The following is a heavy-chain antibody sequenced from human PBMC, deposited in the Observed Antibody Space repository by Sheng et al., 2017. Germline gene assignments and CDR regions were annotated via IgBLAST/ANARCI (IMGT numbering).Heavy chain of an antibody. Sequence: EVQLVESGGGLVQPGGSLRLSCAASGFTFSSYEMNWVRQAPGKGLEWVSYISSSGTTIYYADSVKGRFTISRDNAKNSLYLQMNSLRAGDTAIYYCARQLVVTTPFDYWAREPWSP. CDR2: ISSSGTTI. J-gene: IGHJ4*02. CDR1: GFTFSSYE. V-gene: IGHV3-48*03. CDR3: ARQLVVTTPFDY. D-gene: IGHD5-12*01.